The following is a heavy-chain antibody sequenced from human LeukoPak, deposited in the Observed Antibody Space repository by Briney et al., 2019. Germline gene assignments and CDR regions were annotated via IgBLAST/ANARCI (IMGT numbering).Heavy chain of an antibody. J-gene: IGHJ6*02. Sequence: SETLSLTCAVYGGSLSGYYWSWIRQPPGKGLEWIGEINHSGSTNYNPSLKSRVTISVDTSKNQFSLKLSSVTAADTAVYYCARDYRFGNYGMDVWGQGTTVTVSS. CDR3: ARDYRFGNYGMDV. D-gene: IGHD3-10*01. CDR2: INHSGST. CDR1: GGSLSGYY. V-gene: IGHV4-34*01.